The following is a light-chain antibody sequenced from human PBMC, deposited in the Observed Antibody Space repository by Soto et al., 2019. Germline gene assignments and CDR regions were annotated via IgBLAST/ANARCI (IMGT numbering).Light chain of an antibody. CDR3: EAWDGSLNVVL. V-gene: IGLV1-44*01. CDR2: SNN. Sequence: QSVLTQPASSSGTPGQRVTISCSGSNSNIGTNTVNWYQHLPGSAPKLLIYSNNQRPSGVPDRFSGSKSGTSASLAISGLQSDDEADYYCEAWDGSLNVVLFGGGTELTVL. CDR1: NSNIGTNT. J-gene: IGLJ2*01.